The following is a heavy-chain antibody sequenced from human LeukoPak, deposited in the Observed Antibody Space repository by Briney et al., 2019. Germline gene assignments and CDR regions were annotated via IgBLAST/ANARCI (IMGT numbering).Heavy chain of an antibody. CDR1: GGSISNYY. Sequence: PSETLSLTCFVSGGSISNYYWSWIRQPPGKGLEWIGHIHYSGSTSYNSSLKSRLTMSVDTSKNQFSLKLSSVTAADTAVYSCARASGLTWHGMDVWGQGTTVTVSS. V-gene: IGHV4-59*01. CDR3: ARASGLTWHGMDV. D-gene: IGHD3-16*01. CDR2: IHYSGST. J-gene: IGHJ6*02.